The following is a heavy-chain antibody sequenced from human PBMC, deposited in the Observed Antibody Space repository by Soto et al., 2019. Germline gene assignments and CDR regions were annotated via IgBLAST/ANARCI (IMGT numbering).Heavy chain of an antibody. CDR2: IWYDGGNK. CDR1: GFNFSSYV. J-gene: IGHJ4*02. CDR3: ARDGQWLPRDGLRSSYYFDY. D-gene: IGHD6-19*01. V-gene: IGHV3-33*01. Sequence: VQLLDSGGGVVQPGRSLRLSCAASGFNFSSYVMHWVRQAPGKGLEWVAVIWYDGGNKYYADSVKGRFTISRDNSKNTLYLQMNSLRAEDTAVYYCARDGQWLPRDGLRSSYYFDYWGQGTLVTVSS.